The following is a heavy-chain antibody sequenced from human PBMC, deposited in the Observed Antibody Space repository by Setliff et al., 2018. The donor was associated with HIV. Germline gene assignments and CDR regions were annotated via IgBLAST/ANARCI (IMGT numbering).Heavy chain of an antibody. CDR2: INTNTGNP. CDR3: ARDLKRPNSNFWGGYPIPFDS. D-gene: IGHD3-3*01. CDR1: GYTFTSYS. V-gene: IGHV7-4-1*02. Sequence: ASVKVSCKASGYTFTSYSMHWVRQAPGQGLELMGWINTNTGNPTYAQGFTGRFVFSLDTSVSTAYLQISSLKAEDTAVYFCARDLKRPNSNFWGGYPIPFDSWGQGTLVTVSS. J-gene: IGHJ4*02.